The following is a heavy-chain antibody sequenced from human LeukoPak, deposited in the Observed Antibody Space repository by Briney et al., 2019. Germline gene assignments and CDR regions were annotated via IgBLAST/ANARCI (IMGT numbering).Heavy chain of an antibody. Sequence: ASVKVSCKASGYTFTSYGISWVRQAPGQGLEWMGWISAYNGNTNYAQKLQGRVTMTTDTSTSTAYMELRSLRSDDTAVYYCARAPYSSSWSVTWFDPWGQGTLVTVSS. J-gene: IGHJ5*02. CDR2: ISAYNGNT. V-gene: IGHV1-18*01. CDR1: GYTFTSYG. D-gene: IGHD6-13*01. CDR3: ARAPYSSSWSVTWFDP.